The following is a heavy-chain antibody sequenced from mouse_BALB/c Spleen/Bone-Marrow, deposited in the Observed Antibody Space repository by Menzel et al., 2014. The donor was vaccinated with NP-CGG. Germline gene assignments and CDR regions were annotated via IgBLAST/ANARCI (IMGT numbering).Heavy chain of an antibody. J-gene: IGHJ2*01. CDR2: IYPSDSYT. D-gene: IGHD1-1*01. Sequence: QVQLKQSGAELVRPGASVKLSCKASGYTFTSYWINWVKQRPGQGLEWIGNIYPSDSYTNYNQKFKDKATLIVDKSSSTAYMQLSSPTSEDSAVYYCTRSYGSSYEYYFDYWGQGTTLTVSS. CDR3: TRSYGSSYEYYFDY. V-gene: IGHV1-69*02. CDR1: GYTFTSYW.